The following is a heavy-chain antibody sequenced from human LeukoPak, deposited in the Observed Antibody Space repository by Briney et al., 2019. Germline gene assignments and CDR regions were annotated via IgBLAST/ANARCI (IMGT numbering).Heavy chain of an antibody. V-gene: IGHV3-11*04. CDR3: AKDGYYYDSSGYYLFDY. CDR2: ISSSGSTI. Sequence: PGGSLRLSCAASGFTFSDYYMSWIRQAPGKGLEWVSYISSSGSTIYYADSVKGRFTISRDNAKSSLYLQMNSLRAEDTAVYYCAKDGYYYDSSGYYLFDYWGQGTLVTVSS. J-gene: IGHJ4*02. CDR1: GFTFSDYY. D-gene: IGHD3-22*01.